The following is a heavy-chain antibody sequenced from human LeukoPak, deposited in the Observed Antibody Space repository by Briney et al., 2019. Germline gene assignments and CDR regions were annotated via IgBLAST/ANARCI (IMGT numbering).Heavy chain of an antibody. D-gene: IGHD4-23*01. V-gene: IGHV3-7*01. CDR2: INQDGSKK. J-gene: IGHJ3*02. Sequence: GGSLRLSCAASGFTFSNYWMIWVRQAPGKGLGWVASINQDGSKKYYVDSVKGRFTISRDSAENSLYLQMNNLRAEDTALYYCARPAVVTGVDAFDIWGQGTMVTVSS. CDR3: ARPAVVTGVDAFDI. CDR1: GFTFSNYW.